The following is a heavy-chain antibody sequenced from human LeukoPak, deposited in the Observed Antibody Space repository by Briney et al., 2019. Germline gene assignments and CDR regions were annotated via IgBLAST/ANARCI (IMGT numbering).Heavy chain of an antibody. D-gene: IGHD5-24*01. V-gene: IGHV3-7*01. CDR1: GFTFSSYW. Sequence: PGGSLRLSCAASGFTFSSYWMSWVRRAPGKGLEWVASINQEGSQNYYVDSVKGRSTISRDNTKKSLYLQINRLRFDDTAVYYCARDADLGATITGAFDIWGQGTLVIVSS. J-gene: IGHJ3*02. CDR2: INQEGSQN. CDR3: ARDADLGATITGAFDI.